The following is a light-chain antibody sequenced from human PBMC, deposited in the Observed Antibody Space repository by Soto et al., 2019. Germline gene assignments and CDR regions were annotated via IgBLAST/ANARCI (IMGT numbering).Light chain of an antibody. CDR3: QQYNNWPRT. CDR1: QSVSSN. Sequence: EIVMTQSPATLSVSPGERDTLSCRASQSVSSNLAWYQQTPGQAPRLLIYGASTRATGIPARFSGSGSGTEFTLNISSLQSEDFAVFYCQQYNNWPRTFGQGTKVEIK. V-gene: IGKV3-15*01. CDR2: GAS. J-gene: IGKJ1*01.